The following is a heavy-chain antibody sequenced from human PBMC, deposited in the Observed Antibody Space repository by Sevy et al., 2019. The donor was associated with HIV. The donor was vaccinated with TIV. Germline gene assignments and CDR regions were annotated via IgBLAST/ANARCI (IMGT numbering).Heavy chain of an antibody. J-gene: IGHJ4*02. Sequence: ASVKVSCKASGYTFTSYAMHWVRQAPGQRLEWMGWINAGNGNTKYSQKFQGRVTITTDTSASTAYMELSSLRSEDTAVYYCARGLAGTTYKTLRDWGQGTLVTVSS. V-gene: IGHV1-3*01. CDR1: GYTFTSYA. D-gene: IGHD1-7*01. CDR3: ARGLAGTTYKTLRD. CDR2: INAGNGNT.